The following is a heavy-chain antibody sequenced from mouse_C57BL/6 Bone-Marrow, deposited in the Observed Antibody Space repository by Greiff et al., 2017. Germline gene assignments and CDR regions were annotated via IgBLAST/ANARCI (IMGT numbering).Heavy chain of an antibody. V-gene: IGHV1-69*01. Sequence: QVQLQQPGAELVMPGASVKLSCKASGYTFPSYWMHWVKQRPGQGLEWIGEIAPSDSYTNYNQKFKGKSTLTVDKSSSTAYMQLSSLTSEDSAVYYCARGGYYAMDYWGQGTSVTVSS. CDR3: ARGGYYAMDY. CDR2: IAPSDSYT. CDR1: GYTFPSYW. J-gene: IGHJ4*01.